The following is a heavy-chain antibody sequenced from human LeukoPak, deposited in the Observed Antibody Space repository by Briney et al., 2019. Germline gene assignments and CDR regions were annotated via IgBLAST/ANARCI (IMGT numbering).Heavy chain of an antibody. Sequence: PGGSLRLSCAASGFTFSDHYMSWIRQAPGKGLEWVSDISSSGRTIYDADSVKGRFTISRDNAKNSLYLQMNSLRAEDTAVYYCARDEAYCSGGSCYLGLWGQGTTVTVSS. D-gene: IGHD2-15*01. CDR1: GFTFSDHY. V-gene: IGHV3-11*01. J-gene: IGHJ6*02. CDR2: ISSSGRTI. CDR3: ARDEAYCSGGSCYLGL.